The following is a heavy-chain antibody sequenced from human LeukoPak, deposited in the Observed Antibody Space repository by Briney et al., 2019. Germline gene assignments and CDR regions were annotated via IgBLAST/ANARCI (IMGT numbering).Heavy chain of an antibody. D-gene: IGHD3-22*01. CDR1: GYSFTSYA. J-gene: IGHJ4*02. CDR2: INAGNGNT. Sequence: ASVKVSCKASGYSFTSYAMHWVRQAPGQRLEWVGWINAGNGNTKYSQEFQGRVTITRDTSASTAYMELSSLRSEDMAVYYCAREGVNYYDSSGYSHFDYWGQGTLVTVSS. CDR3: AREGVNYYDSSGYSHFDY. V-gene: IGHV1-3*03.